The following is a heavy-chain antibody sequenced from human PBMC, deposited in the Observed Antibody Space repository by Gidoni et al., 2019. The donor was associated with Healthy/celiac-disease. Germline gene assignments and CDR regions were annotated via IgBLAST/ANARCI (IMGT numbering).Heavy chain of an antibody. J-gene: IGHJ4*02. V-gene: IGHV3-30-3*01. CDR1: GFTFSSYA. CDR2: ISYDGSNK. D-gene: IGHD4-17*01. Sequence: QVQLVESGGGVVQPGRSLSLSCAASGFTFSSYAMHWVRQAPGKGLEWVAVISYDGSNKYYADSVKGRFTISRDNSKNTLYLQMNSLRAEDTAVYYCARVRREADTYGDFDYWGQGTLVTVSS. CDR3: ARVRREADTYGDFDY.